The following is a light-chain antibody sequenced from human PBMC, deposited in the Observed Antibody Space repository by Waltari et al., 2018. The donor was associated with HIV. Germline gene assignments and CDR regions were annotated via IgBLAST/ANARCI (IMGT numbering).Light chain of an antibody. CDR1: SSNLGTNT. CDR2: NNN. CDR3: AAWDDSLNGQVV. V-gene: IGLV1-44*01. J-gene: IGLJ3*02. Sequence: QSVLTQPPSASGTPGQRVTISCSGSSSNLGTNTVSWYQQVPGTSPKLLIYNNNQRPSGLPDRFSGAKSGTAAALANTGLRSEDEADYHCAAWDDSLNGQVVFGGGTKLTVL.